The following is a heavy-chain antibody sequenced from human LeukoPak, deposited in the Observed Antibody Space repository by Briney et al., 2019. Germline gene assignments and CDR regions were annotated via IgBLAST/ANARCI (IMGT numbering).Heavy chain of an antibody. D-gene: IGHD6-13*01. CDR1: GFTFSSYA. CDR2: ISDSGVKT. Sequence: GGSLRLSCATSGFTFSSYAMSWVRQAPGKGLEWVSAISDSGVKTYYADSVKGRFTISRDNSKNTLYLQMNSLRAEDTAVYYCAKDSRGGPDYLAAAGYYYGMDVWGQGTTVTVSS. J-gene: IGHJ6*02. V-gene: IGHV3-23*01. CDR3: AKDSRGGPDYLAAAGYYYGMDV.